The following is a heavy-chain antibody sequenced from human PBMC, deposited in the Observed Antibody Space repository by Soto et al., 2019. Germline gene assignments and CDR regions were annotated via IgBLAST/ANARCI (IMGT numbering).Heavy chain of an antibody. D-gene: IGHD5-18*01. CDR1: GFTFSSYA. CDR2: ISYDGSNK. J-gene: IGHJ4*02. V-gene: IGHV3-30*14. Sequence: QVQLVESGGGVVQPGRSLRLSCAASGFTFSSYAMHWFRQAPGKGLEGVAVISYDGSNKYYADSVKGRFTISRDNSKNTLYLQMNSLRAEDTAVYYCARDSSGYSYGSYGFDYWGQGTLVTVSS. CDR3: ARDSSGYSYGSYGFDY.